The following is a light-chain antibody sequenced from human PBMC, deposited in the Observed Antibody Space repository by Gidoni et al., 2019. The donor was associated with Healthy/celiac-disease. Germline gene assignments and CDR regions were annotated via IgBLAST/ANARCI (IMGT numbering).Light chain of an antibody. Sequence: PGQSITISCTGTSSDVGGYNYVSWYQQHPGKAPKLMIYDVSNRPSGVSNRFSGSKSGTTASLTISGLQAEDEADYYCSSYTSSSTPLYVFGTGTKVTVL. CDR1: SSDVGGYNY. CDR3: SSYTSSSTPLYV. V-gene: IGLV2-14*04. J-gene: IGLJ1*01. CDR2: DVS.